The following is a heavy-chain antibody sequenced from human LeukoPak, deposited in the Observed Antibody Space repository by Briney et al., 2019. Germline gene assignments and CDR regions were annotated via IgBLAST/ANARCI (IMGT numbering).Heavy chain of an antibody. J-gene: IGHJ4*02. CDR2: IYPGDSDT. Sequence: GESLKISCKGSGYSFTDYWIGWVRQMPGKGLEWMGIIYPGDSDTRYSPSFQGQVTISADRSISTAYLQWSSLKASDTAMYYCARLYHYYGSGSYSLFDYWGQGTLVTVSS. CDR1: GYSFTDYW. CDR3: ARLYHYYGSGSYSLFDY. V-gene: IGHV5-51*01. D-gene: IGHD3-10*01.